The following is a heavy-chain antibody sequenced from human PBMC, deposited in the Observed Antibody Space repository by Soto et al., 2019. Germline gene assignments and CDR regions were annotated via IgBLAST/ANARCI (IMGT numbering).Heavy chain of an antibody. CDR3: ATYGSGSYKPTTFDY. V-gene: IGHV4-31*03. CDR1: GGSISSGDYY. Sequence: QVQLQESGPGLVKPSQTLSLTCTVSGGSISSGDYYWSWIRQHPGKGLEWIGYIYYSGSTYYNPSLKSRVTISVDTAKNQFSLKLTSVTAADTAVYYCATYGSGSYKPTTFDYWGQGTLVTVSS. J-gene: IGHJ4*02. CDR2: IYYSGST. D-gene: IGHD3-10*01.